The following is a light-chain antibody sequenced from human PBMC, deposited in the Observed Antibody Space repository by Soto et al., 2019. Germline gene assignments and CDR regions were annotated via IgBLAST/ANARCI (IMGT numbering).Light chain of an antibody. CDR1: QSVSSSY. Sequence: EMVLTQSPGTLSLSPGEIATLSCRSSQSVSSSYLAWYQQKPGQAPRLLIYGASSRATGIPDRFSGSGSGTDFTLTINRLEPEDFALYYCQQYGSSPPTFGQGTKVDI. CDR2: GAS. V-gene: IGKV3-20*01. CDR3: QQYGSSPPT. J-gene: IGKJ1*01.